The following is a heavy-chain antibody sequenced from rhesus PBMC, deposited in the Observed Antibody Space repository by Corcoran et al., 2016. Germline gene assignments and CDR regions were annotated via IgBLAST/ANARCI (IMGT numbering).Heavy chain of an antibody. Sequence: QLQLQESGPGLVKPSETLSLTCPVPGGSIRSYSCSWIRHPPGQGLGWIGRISGVGGNTDYNPSLKSRVTISTDTSKNQFSLKLSSVTAADTAVYYCASRDDYGYYSPNSLDVWGRGVLVTVSS. D-gene: IGHD3-9*01. J-gene: IGHJ5-2*02. CDR3: ASRDDYGYYSPNSLDV. V-gene: IGHV4-173*01. CDR1: GGSIRSYS. CDR2: ISGVGGNT.